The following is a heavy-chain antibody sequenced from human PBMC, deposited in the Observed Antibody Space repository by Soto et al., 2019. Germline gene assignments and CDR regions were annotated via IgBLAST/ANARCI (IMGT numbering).Heavy chain of an antibody. Sequence: SETLSLTCAVYGGSFSGYYWSWIRQPPGKGLEWIGEINHSGSTNYNPSLKSRVTISVDTSKNQFSLKLSSVTAADTAVYYCARASIILQDIVVVVAASYYYYGMDVWGQGTTVTSP. CDR1: GGSFSGYY. V-gene: IGHV4-34*01. D-gene: IGHD2-15*01. CDR3: ARASIILQDIVVVVAASYYYYGMDV. CDR2: INHSGST. J-gene: IGHJ6*02.